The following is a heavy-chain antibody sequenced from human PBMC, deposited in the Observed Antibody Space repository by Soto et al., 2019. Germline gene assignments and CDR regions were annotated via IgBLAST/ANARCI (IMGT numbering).Heavy chain of an antibody. Sequence: GGSLRLSCAASGFTFSSYAMHWVRQAPGKGLEWVAVISYDGSNKYYADSVKGRFTISRDNSKNTLYLQMNSLRAEDTAVYYCARDNVGATPAYYYYYYGMDVWGQGTTVTVSS. CDR2: ISYDGSNK. CDR1: GFTFSSYA. D-gene: IGHD1-26*01. CDR3: ARDNVGATPAYYYYYYGMDV. V-gene: IGHV3-30-3*01. J-gene: IGHJ6*02.